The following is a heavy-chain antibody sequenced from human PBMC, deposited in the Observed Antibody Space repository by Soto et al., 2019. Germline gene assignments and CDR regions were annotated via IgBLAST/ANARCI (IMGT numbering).Heavy chain of an antibody. V-gene: IGHV1-2*02. D-gene: IGHD3-22*01. Sequence: GYTFTGYYMHWVRQAPGQGLEWMGWINPSDGNRNFAQKFEDRVTMTTATSTNTVFLELRSLKSDDTAIYYCARDRLRGYDSSGFYSWGQGTMVTVSS. CDR1: GYTFTGYY. CDR3: ARDRLRGYDSSGFYS. J-gene: IGHJ4*02. CDR2: INPSDGNR.